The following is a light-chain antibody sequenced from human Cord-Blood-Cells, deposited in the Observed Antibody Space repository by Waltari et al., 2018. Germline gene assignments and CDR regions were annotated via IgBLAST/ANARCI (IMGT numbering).Light chain of an antibody. CDR2: KVS. J-gene: IGKJ1*01. Sequence: DVVMTKSPLSLPVTLGQPASISCRSSQSLVYSDGNTYLNWFQQRPGQSPRRLIYKVSNRGSGVPDRISGSGSGTDFTLKISRVEAEDVGVYYCMQGTHWPWTFGQGTKVEIK. V-gene: IGKV2-30*01. CDR3: MQGTHWPWT. CDR1: QSLVYSDGNTY.